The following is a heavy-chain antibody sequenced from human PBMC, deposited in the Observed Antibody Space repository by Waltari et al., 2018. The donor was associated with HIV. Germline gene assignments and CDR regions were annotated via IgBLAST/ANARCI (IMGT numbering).Heavy chain of an antibody. V-gene: IGHV4-61*01. D-gene: IGHD3-16*01. CDR3: ARGLGPRMAVQYFFDI. J-gene: IGHJ4*02. CDR2: VYYSGST. CDR1: NGSVNNDLSY. Sequence: QVHLQESGPGLVKSSKTLSLTCTVSNGSVNNDLSYWTWIRQAPGRGLEWIGYVYYSGSTNYSPSLKSRVSISIDTSKNQFFLRVTSMTSADTAVYFCARGLGPRMAVQYFFDIWGQGTVVTV.